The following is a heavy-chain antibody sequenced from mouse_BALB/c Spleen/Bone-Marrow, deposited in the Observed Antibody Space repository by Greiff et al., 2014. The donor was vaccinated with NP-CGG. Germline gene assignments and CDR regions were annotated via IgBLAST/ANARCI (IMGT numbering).Heavy chain of an antibody. V-gene: IGHV1-54*01. CDR3: ARKTVRGFAY. Sequence: QVQLQQSGAELVRPGTSVKVSCKASGYAFTNYLIEWIKQRPGQGLEWIGVSNPGSGGTNYNEKFKGKATLTADKSSSTAYMQLSSLTSDDSAVYFCARKTVRGFAYWGQGTLVTVSA. J-gene: IGHJ3*01. CDR2: SNPGSGGT. CDR1: GYAFTNYL. D-gene: IGHD3-2*01.